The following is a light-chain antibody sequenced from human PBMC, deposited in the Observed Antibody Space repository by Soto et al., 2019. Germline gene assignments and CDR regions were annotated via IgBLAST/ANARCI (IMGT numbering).Light chain of an antibody. CDR3: LQNYNYPLT. CDR2: KAS. J-gene: IGKJ4*01. Sequence: IQLTQSPSTLSGPVGGRVTITCRASQTISSWLAWYQQKPGKAPKLLIYKASTLNSGVPSRFSGSGSGTEFTLTISSLQPEDFATYYCLQNYNYPLTFGGGTKVDIK. CDR1: QTISSW. V-gene: IGKV1-5*03.